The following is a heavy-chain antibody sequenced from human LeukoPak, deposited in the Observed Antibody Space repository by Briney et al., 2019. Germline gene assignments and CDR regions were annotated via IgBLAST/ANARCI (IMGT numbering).Heavy chain of an antibody. V-gene: IGHV1-8*03. Sequence: GASVKVSCKASGYTFTSYDINWVRQATGQGLEWMGWMNPNSGNTGYAQKFQGRVTITRNTSISTAYMELSSLRSEDTAVYYCASLAPVAGTGGWYFDLWGRGTLVTVSS. CDR3: ASLAPVAGTGGWYFDL. D-gene: IGHD6-19*01. CDR2: MNPNSGNT. CDR1: GYTFTSYD. J-gene: IGHJ2*01.